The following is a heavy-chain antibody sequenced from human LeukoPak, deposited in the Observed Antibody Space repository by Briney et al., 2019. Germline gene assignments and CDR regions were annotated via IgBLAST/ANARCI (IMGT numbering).Heavy chain of an antibody. CDR2: VGGGYDI. CDR1: GFTFNIYA. D-gene: IGHD1-7*01. CDR3: AKDATPRNSIWDHFVS. J-gene: IGHJ4*02. Sequence: GGSLRLSCAASGFTFNIYAMSWVRQAPGKGLEWVSGVGGGYDIHYADSVKGRFTASRDDSKNTVYLQMNSLRAEDTAIYFCAKDATPRNSIWDHFVSWGQGTLVTVSS. V-gene: IGHV3-23*01.